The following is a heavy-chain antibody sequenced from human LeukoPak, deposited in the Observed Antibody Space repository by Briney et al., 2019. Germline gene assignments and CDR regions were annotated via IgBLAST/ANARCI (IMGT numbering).Heavy chain of an antibody. V-gene: IGHV3-30-3*01. CDR1: GFTFSSYA. Sequence: GGSLRLSCAASGFTFSSYAMHWVRQAPGKGLEWVAVISYDGSNKYYADSVKGRFTISRDNSKNTLYLQMNSLRAEDTAVYYCARNRFSVTGIYGYWGQGTLVTASS. D-gene: IGHD3-10*01. J-gene: IGHJ4*02. CDR3: ARNRFSVTGIYGY. CDR2: ISYDGSNK.